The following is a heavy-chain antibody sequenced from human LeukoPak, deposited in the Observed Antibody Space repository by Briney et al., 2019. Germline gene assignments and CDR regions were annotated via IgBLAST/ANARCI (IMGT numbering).Heavy chain of an antibody. J-gene: IGHJ6*02. CDR1: GGSISSYY. CDR3: ARGHGVRGLWWSGYYGMDV. D-gene: IGHD2-21*01. Sequence: SETLPLTCTVSGGSISSYYWSWIRQPPGKGLEWIGYIYYSGSTNYNPSLKSRVTISVDTSKNQFSLKLSSVTAADTAVYCCARGHGVRGLWWSGYYGMDVWGQGITVTVSS. CDR2: IYYSGST. V-gene: IGHV4-59*01.